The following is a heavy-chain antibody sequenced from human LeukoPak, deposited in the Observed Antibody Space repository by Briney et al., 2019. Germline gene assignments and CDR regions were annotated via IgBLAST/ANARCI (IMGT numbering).Heavy chain of an antibody. D-gene: IGHD1-26*01. CDR3: AKDRVGATTVSFDY. CDR1: GFTFDDYA. J-gene: IGHJ4*02. V-gene: IGHV3-9*01. CDR2: ISWNSGSI. Sequence: GGSLRLSCAASGFTFDDYAMHWVRQAPGKGLEWVSGISWNSGSIGYADSVKGRFTISRDNAKNSLYLQMNSLRAEDTALYYCAKDRVGATTVSFDYWGQGTLVTVSS.